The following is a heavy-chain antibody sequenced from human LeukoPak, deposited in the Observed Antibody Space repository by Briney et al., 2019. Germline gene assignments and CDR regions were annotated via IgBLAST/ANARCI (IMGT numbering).Heavy chain of an antibody. CDR1: GGSISSYY. Sequence: SETLSLTCTVSGGSISSYYWSWIRQPAGKGLEWIGSIYYSGSTNYNPSLKSRVTISIDTSKNQFSLKLSSVTAADTAVYYCARGYSSSWYDSWGQGTLVTVSS. V-gene: IGHV4-59*01. CDR2: IYYSGST. D-gene: IGHD6-13*01. CDR3: ARGYSSSWYDS. J-gene: IGHJ5*01.